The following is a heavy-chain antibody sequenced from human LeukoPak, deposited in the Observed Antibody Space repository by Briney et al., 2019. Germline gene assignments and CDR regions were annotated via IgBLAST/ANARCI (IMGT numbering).Heavy chain of an antibody. V-gene: IGHV3-21*01. CDR3: ATGHHDILTGHSMFYFDY. J-gene: IGHJ4*02. CDR1: GFTFSTYS. Sequence: GGSLRLSCAASGFTFSTYSMNWVRQAPGKGLEWVSSNSTSSSYIYYADSLKGRFTISRDNAKNSLYLQMNSLRAEDTAVYYCATGHHDILTGHSMFYFDYWGQGTLVTVSS. CDR2: NSTSSSYI. D-gene: IGHD3-9*01.